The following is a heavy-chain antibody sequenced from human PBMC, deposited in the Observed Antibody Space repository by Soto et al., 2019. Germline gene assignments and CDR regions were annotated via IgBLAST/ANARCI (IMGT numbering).Heavy chain of an antibody. CDR2: IYYSGKT. CDR3: GRPWGIGLTPPGP. D-gene: IGHD6-13*01. CDR1: GASINNTSYY. V-gene: IGHV4-39*01. Sequence: SETLSLTCTFSGASINNTSYYWGWIRQSPGKGLEWIGNIYYSGKTYYSPSLKSRVSISVDASRNQFSLRLSSVTAADTAVYYCGRPWGIGLTPPGPWGQGVLVTVSS. J-gene: IGHJ5*02.